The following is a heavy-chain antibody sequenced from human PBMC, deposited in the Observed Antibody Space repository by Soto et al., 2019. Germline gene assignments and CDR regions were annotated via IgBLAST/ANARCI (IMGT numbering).Heavy chain of an antibody. Sequence: ASVKVSCKAIGYSFTSHYMHWVRQAPGQGLEWMGTIYPGGVNIGYAQKFKGRVTMTKDTSTSTVYMELSSLRSEDTAVYYCAGSVLRYSGGCDYWGQGTLVTVSS. CDR3: AGSVLRYSGGCDY. D-gene: IGHD3-9*01. V-gene: IGHV1-46*01. CDR1: GYSFTSHY. CDR2: IYPGGVNI. J-gene: IGHJ4*02.